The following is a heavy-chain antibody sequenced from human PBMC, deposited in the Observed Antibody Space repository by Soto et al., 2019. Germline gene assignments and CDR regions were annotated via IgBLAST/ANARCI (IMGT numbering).Heavy chain of an antibody. Sequence: QVQLVESGGGVVQPGRSLRLSCAASGFTFSSYGMHWVRQAPGKGLEWVAVISYDGSNKYYADSVKGRFTISRDNSKNTLYLQMNGLRAEDTAVYYCAKDPGAYCGGDCYSDFDYWGQGTLVTVSS. CDR3: AKDPGAYCGGDCYSDFDY. CDR1: GFTFSSYG. J-gene: IGHJ4*02. D-gene: IGHD2-21*02. V-gene: IGHV3-30*18. CDR2: ISYDGSNK.